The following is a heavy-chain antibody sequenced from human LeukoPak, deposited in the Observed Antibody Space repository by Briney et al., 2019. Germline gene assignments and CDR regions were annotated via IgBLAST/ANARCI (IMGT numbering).Heavy chain of an antibody. V-gene: IGHV3-21*01. Sequence: GGSLRLSCAASGFTFSSYSMNWVRQAPGKGLEWVSSISSSSSYIYYAGSVKGRFTISRDNAKNSLYLQMNSLRAEDTAVYYCARDHYGDSDYWGQGTLVTVSS. CDR2: ISSSSSYI. CDR1: GFTFSSYS. CDR3: ARDHYGDSDY. D-gene: IGHD4-17*01. J-gene: IGHJ4*02.